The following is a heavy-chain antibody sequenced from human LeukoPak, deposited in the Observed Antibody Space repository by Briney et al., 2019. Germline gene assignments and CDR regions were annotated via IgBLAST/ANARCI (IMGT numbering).Heavy chain of an antibody. CDR2: IKQDGSEK. D-gene: IGHD3-22*01. Sequence: PGGSLRLSCAASGFTFSSYWMSWVRQAPGKGLEWVANIKQDGSEKYYVDSVKGRFTISRDNAKNSLYLQMNSLRAEDTAVYYCARVGGSSGSDYYYYYYMDVWGKGTTVTVSS. CDR3: ARVGGSSGSDYYYYYYMDV. CDR1: GFTFSSYW. V-gene: IGHV3-7*01. J-gene: IGHJ6*03.